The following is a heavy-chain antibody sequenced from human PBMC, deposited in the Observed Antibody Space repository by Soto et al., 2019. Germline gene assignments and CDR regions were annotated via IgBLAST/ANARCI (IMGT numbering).Heavy chain of an antibody. Sequence: QVQLVQSGAEVKKPGASVKVSCKASGYTFTGYYMHWVRQAPGQGLEWMGWINPNSGGTNYAQKFQGWVTMTRDTSIRTAYIELSRLTSHDTPVYYCASFYGYILGCIPLCVQGTPVTLSS. V-gene: IGHV1-2*04. D-gene: IGHD3-9*01. CDR3: ASFYGYILGCIPL. CDR1: GYTFTGYY. CDR2: INPNSGGT. J-gene: IGHJ6*02.